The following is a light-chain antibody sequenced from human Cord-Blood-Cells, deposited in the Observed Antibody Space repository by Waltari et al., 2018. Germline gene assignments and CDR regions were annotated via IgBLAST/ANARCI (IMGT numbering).Light chain of an antibody. Sequence: QSALTQPAYVSGSPGQSLTISCTGTSSDVGSYNLVSWYQQHPGKAPKLMIYEGRKRPSGVSNRFSGSKSGNTASLTISGLQAEDEADYYCCSYAGSSTYVVFGGGTKLTVL. CDR3: CSYAGSSTYVV. CDR1: SSDVGSYNL. J-gene: IGLJ2*01. V-gene: IGLV2-23*01. CDR2: EGR.